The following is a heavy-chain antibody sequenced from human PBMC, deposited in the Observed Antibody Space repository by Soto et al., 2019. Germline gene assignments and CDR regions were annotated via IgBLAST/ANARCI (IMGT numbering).Heavy chain of an antibody. Sequence: QVQLVQSGAEVKKPGSSVTVSCKASGGTFSSYTISWVRQAPGQGLEWMGGIIPIFGTANYPQKFQGRGTITAHESTSTAYMELSSLRSADTAVYYCARGNHRWLQLWYFDLWGRGTLVTVSS. J-gene: IGHJ2*01. V-gene: IGHV1-69*12. CDR1: GGTFSSYT. CDR3: ARGNHRWLQLWYFDL. CDR2: IIPIFGTA. D-gene: IGHD5-12*01.